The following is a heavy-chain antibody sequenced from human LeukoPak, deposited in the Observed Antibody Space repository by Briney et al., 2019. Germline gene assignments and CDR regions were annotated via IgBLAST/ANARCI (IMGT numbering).Heavy chain of an antibody. J-gene: IGHJ4*02. V-gene: IGHV3-53*01. Sequence: GGSLRLSCAASGFTVSSNYMSWVRQAPGKGLEWVSVIYSGGSTYYADSVKGRFTISRDNSKNTLYLQVDSLRAEDTAVYYCAKDLSSGGGYDWGQGTLITVSS. CDR3: AKDLSSGGGYD. CDR1: GFTVSSNY. D-gene: IGHD3-16*01. CDR2: IYSGGST.